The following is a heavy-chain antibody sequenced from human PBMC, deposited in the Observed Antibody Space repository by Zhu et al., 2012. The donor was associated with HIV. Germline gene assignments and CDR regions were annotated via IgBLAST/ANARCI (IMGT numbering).Heavy chain of an antibody. V-gene: IGHV4-38-2*02. Sequence: QVQLQESGPGLVKPSETLSLTCGVSGDSISRGFYWGWIRQSPGKGLEWIGSIHYSGTTYYNPSLESRVTISLDTSKNHFSLNLTSVTAADTAAYYCAREGTLIVVVPPGDFDLWGRGTLVTVSS. CDR1: GDSISRGFY. J-gene: IGHJ2*01. D-gene: IGHD3-22*01. CDR2: IHYSGTT. CDR3: AREGTLIVVVPPGDFDL.